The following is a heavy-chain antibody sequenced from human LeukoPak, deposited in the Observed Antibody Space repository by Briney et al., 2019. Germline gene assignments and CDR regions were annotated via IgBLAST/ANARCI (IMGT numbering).Heavy chain of an antibody. CDR1: GFTVSSYY. J-gene: IGHJ4*02. CDR3: ARQEDYGDYV. Sequence: PGGSLRLSCAASGFTVSSYYMSWVRQAPGKGLEWVSVIYSGGTTYYADSVKGRFTISRDNSKSTLYLQMNSLRAEDTAMYYCARQEDYGDYVWGQGTLVTVSS. V-gene: IGHV3-66*04. D-gene: IGHD4-17*01. CDR2: IYSGGTT.